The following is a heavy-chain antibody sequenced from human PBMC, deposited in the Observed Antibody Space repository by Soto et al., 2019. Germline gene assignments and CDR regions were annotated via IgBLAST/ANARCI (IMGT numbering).Heavy chain of an antibody. V-gene: IGHV1-46*01. J-gene: IGHJ4*02. CDR3: ARVRRSSGYYYGY. CDR2: INPSGGST. Sequence: ASVKVSCKVSGYTFTSYYTHWVRQAPGQGLEWMGIINPSGGSTSYAQKFQGRVTMTRDTSTRTVYMELSSLRSEDTAVYYCARVRRSSGYYYGYRGKGTPVTVFS. D-gene: IGHD3-22*01. CDR1: GYTFTSYY.